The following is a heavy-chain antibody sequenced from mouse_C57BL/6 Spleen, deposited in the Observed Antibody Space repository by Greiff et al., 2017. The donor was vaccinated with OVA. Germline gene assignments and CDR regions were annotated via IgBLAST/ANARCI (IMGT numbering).Heavy chain of an antibody. CDR2: IDPETGGT. CDR1: GYTFTDYE. J-gene: IGHJ4*01. D-gene: IGHD1-1*01. CDR3: TRGPGSNAMDY. Sequence: QVQLKESGAELVRPGASVTLSCKASGYTFTDYEMHWVKQTPVHGLEWIGAIDPETGGTAYNQKFKGKAILTADKSSSTAYMELRSLTSEDSAVYYCTRGPGSNAMDYWGQGTSVTVSS. V-gene: IGHV1-15*01.